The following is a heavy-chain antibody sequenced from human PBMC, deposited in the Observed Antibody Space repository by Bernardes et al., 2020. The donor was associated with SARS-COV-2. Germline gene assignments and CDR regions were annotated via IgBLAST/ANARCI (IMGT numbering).Heavy chain of an antibody. CDR3: TTWLFNHFDY. CDR1: GFTFSTYW. CDR2: IYGRTTNT. J-gene: IGHJ4*02. Sequence: GGSLRLSCAASGFTFSTYWMHWVRQAPGKGLEWLSTIYGRTTNTHYADFVRGRFTISRDNSKNTLYLHMSSLRAEDTAIYHCTTWLFNHFDYWGRGTPVTVSS. D-gene: IGHD3-22*01. V-gene: IGHV3-23*05.